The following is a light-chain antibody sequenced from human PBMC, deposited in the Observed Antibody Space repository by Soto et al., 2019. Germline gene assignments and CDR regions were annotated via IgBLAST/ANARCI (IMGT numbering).Light chain of an antibody. CDR1: QGIGTE. V-gene: IGKV1-6*02. Sequence: AIQMTQSPSSLSASVGDRVTITCRASQGIGTELGWYQLKPGKAPKLLVYGASTLQSGVLPRFSGSGSGTAFTLTISSLQPDDFATYYCLQDFSYPRTFGQGTQVEIK. J-gene: IGKJ1*01. CDR2: GAS. CDR3: LQDFSYPRT.